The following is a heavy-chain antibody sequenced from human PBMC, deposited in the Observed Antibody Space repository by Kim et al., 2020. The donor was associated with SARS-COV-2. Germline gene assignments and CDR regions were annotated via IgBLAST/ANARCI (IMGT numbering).Heavy chain of an antibody. V-gene: IGHV1-24*01. CDR2: FDPEDGET. CDR1: GYTLTELS. CDR3: ATEGGAAAGIGGEVWNY. D-gene: IGHD6-13*01. J-gene: IGHJ4*02. Sequence: ASVKVSCKVSGYTLTELSMHWVRQAPGKGLEWMGGFDPEDGETIYAQKFQGRVTMTEDTSTDTAYMELSSLRSEDTAVYYCATEGGAAAGIGGEVWNYWGQGTLVTVSS.